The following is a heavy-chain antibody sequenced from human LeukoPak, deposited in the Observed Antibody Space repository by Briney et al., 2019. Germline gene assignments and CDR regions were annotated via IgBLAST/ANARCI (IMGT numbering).Heavy chain of an antibody. CDR1: GFTFSSYW. CDR2: IKYDGSEK. CDR3: AGDIEAAGLFLDY. V-gene: IGHV3-7*01. Sequence: GGSLRLSCAASGFTFSSYWMTWVRQAPGKGLEWVANIKYDGSEKDYMDSVKGRFTISRDNAKNSLYLQMNSLRAEDTAVYYCAGDIEAAGLFLDYWGQGTLVTVSS. D-gene: IGHD6-13*01. J-gene: IGHJ4*02.